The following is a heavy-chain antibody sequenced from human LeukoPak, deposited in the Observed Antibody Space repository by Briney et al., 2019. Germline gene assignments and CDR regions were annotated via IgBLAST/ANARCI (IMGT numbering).Heavy chain of an antibody. CDR3: ARVARADYVWGSYRYGYYFDY. D-gene: IGHD3-16*02. Sequence: TGGSLRLPCAASGFTFSSYWMSWVRQAPGKGLEWVANIKQDGSEKYYVDSVKGRFTISRDNAKNSLYLQMNSLRAEDTAVYYCARVARADYVWGSYRYGYYFDYWGQGTLVTVSS. CDR1: GFTFSSYW. CDR2: IKQDGSEK. V-gene: IGHV3-7*01. J-gene: IGHJ4*02.